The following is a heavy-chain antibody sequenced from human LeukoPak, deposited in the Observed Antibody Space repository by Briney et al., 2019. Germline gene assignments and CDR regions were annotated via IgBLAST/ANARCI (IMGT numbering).Heavy chain of an antibody. J-gene: IGHJ3*02. CDR1: AFTVSSNY. V-gene: IGHV3-53*01. D-gene: IGHD1-1*01. CDR2: IYSGGST. Sequence: PGGSLRLSCAASAFTVSSNYMSWVRQAPGKGLEWVSAIYSGGSTYYADSVKGRFTISRDNSKNTLYLQMNSLRAEDTAVYYCARGHNWNDRGASDIWGQGTMVTVSS. CDR3: ARGHNWNDRGASDI.